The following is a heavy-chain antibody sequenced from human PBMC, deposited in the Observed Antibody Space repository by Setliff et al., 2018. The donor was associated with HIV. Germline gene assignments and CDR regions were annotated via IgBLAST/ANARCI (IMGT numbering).Heavy chain of an antibody. V-gene: IGHV4-38-2*02. J-gene: IGHJ2*01. D-gene: IGHD3-10*01. CDR3: AIPPIAGVRGYPHGWYFDL. CDR1: GYSISSDYY. Sequence: SETLSLTCTVSGYSISSDYYWGWIRQPPGKGLEWIGSIYHTGRTYYNPSLKSRVTISVDTSKNQFSLKLTSVTASDTAVYYCAIPPIAGVRGYPHGWYFDLWGRGTLVTVSS. CDR2: IYHTGRT.